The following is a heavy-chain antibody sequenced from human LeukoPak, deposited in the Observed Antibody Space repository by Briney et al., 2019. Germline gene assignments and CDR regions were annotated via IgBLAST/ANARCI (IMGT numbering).Heavy chain of an antibody. CDR2: ISSSGSTI. J-gene: IGHJ6*04. CDR1: GFTFSSYE. Sequence: PGGSLRLSCAASGFTFSSYEMNWVRQAPGKGLEWVSYISSSGSTIYYADSVKGRFAISRDNAKNSLCLQTNSLRAEDTAVYYCAELGITMIGGVWGKGTTVTISS. V-gene: IGHV3-48*03. CDR3: AELGITMIGGV. D-gene: IGHD3-10*02.